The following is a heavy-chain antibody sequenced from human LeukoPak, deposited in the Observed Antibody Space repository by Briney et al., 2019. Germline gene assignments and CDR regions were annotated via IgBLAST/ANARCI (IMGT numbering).Heavy chain of an antibody. CDR2: ISNSGST. Sequence: KPSETLSLSCTVSGGSISSHYWTWIRQSPVKGLEWIGVISNSGSTSYNPSFKSRVTISIDTSKNQFSLKLSSVTAADTAVYYCGRDALVGYFSYYYMDVWGKGTTVTVSS. J-gene: IGHJ6*03. V-gene: IGHV4-59*11. CDR1: GGSISSHY. CDR3: GRDALVGYFSYYYMDV. D-gene: IGHD2-15*01.